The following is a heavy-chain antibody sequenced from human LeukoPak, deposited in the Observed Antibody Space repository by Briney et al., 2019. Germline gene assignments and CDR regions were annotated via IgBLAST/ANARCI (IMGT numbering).Heavy chain of an antibody. CDR3: VVGLDGSGSYRPGDY. CDR1: GFTFDDYG. Sequence: GGSLRLSCAASGFTFDDYGMSWVRQAPGKGLEWVSGINWNGGSTGYADSVKGRFTISRDNAKNSLYLQMNSLRAEDTALYHCVVGLDGSGSYRPGDYWGQGTLVTVSS. J-gene: IGHJ4*02. V-gene: IGHV3-20*01. D-gene: IGHD3-10*01. CDR2: INWNGGST.